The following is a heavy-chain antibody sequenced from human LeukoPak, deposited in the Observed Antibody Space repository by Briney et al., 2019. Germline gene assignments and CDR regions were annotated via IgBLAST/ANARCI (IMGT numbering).Heavy chain of an antibody. CDR2: IRYDGSNK. J-gene: IGHJ3*02. CDR3: AKLAYYDFWSGYPEKDAFDI. D-gene: IGHD3-3*01. V-gene: IGHV3-30*02. CDR1: GFTFSSYG. Sequence: GGSLRLSCAASGFTFSSYGMHWVRQAPGKGLEWVAFIRYDGSNKYYADSVKGRFTISRDNSKNTLYLQMNSLRAEDTAVYYCAKLAYYDFWSGYPEKDAFDIWGQGTMVTVSS.